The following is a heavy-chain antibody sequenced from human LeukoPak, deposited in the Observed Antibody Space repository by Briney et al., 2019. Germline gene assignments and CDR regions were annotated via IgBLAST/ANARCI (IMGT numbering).Heavy chain of an antibody. CDR3: ARGDSGSYSDSGIYFDY. V-gene: IGHV4-59*01. J-gene: IGHJ4*02. D-gene: IGHD1-26*01. Sequence: SETLSLTCTVSGGSISSYYWSWIRQPPGKGLEWIGYIYYSGSTNYNPSLKSRVTISVDTFKNQFSLKLSSVTAADTAVYYCARGDSGSYSDSGIYFDYWGQGTLVTVSS. CDR2: IYYSGST. CDR1: GGSISSYY.